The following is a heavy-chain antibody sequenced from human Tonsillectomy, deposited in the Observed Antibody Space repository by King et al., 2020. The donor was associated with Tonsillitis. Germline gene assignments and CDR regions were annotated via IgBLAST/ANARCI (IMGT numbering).Heavy chain of an antibody. V-gene: IGHV4-59*01. CDR1: GGSISSFY. CDR2: INYSGST. D-gene: IGHD3-10*01. Sequence: VQLQESGPGLVKPSETLSLICTVSGGSISSFYWSWIRQPPGKGLEWIGYINYSGSTNYNPSLKSRVTISVDTSKNQFSLKLSYVTAADTAVYYCAKDYYSIRGYFDLWGRGTLVTVSS. CDR3: AKDYYSIRGYFDL. J-gene: IGHJ2*01.